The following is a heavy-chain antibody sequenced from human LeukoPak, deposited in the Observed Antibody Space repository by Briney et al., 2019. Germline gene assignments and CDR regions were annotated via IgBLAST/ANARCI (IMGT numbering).Heavy chain of an antibody. J-gene: IGHJ4*02. D-gene: IGHD3-10*01. CDR2: ISSSGSTI. CDR3: ARTTTPHYYGSGSYALGY. Sequence: PGGSLRLSCAASGFTFSSYGMNCVRQAPGKGLEWVSYISSSGSTIYYADSVKGRFTISRDNSKNTLYLQMSSLSAEDTAVYYCARTTTPHYYGSGSYALGYWGQGTLVTVPS. V-gene: IGHV3-48*01. CDR1: GFTFSSYG.